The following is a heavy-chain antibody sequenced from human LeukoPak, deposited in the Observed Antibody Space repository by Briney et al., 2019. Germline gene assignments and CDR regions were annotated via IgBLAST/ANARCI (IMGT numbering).Heavy chain of an antibody. Sequence: ASVKVSCQASGYTFTSYDINWVRQANGQGLEWMGWMNLNSGNTGYAQKFQGRVTITRNTSISTAYMELNSLRSEDTAVYYCARGRATVTTHWFDPWGQGTVVTVSS. CDR1: GYTFTSYD. J-gene: IGHJ5*02. CDR2: MNLNSGNT. V-gene: IGHV1-8*03. D-gene: IGHD4-11*01. CDR3: ARGRATVTTHWFDP.